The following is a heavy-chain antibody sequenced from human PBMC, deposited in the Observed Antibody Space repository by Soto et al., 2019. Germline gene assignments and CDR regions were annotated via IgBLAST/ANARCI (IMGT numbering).Heavy chain of an antibody. Sequence: SETLSLTCAVHGGSFSGYYWSWIRQPPGKGLEWIGEINHSGSTNYNPSLKSRVTISVDTSKNQFSLKLSSVTAADTAVYYCARKGDNWFDPWGQGTLVTVSS. J-gene: IGHJ5*02. V-gene: IGHV4-34*01. CDR2: INHSGST. CDR3: ARKGDNWFDP. CDR1: GGSFSGYY. D-gene: IGHD1-26*01.